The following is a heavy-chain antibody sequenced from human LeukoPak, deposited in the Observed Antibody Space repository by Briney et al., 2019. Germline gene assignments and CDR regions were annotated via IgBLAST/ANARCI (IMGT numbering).Heavy chain of an antibody. J-gene: IGHJ5*02. CDR1: GFTFSTYA. D-gene: IGHD2-2*02. V-gene: IGHV3-23*01. CDR3: SRDIHCSSTTCYSP. CDR2: ISGSGGST. Sequence: GGSLRLSCAASGFTFSTYAMSWVRQAPGKGPEWVSAISGSGGSTYYADSVKGRFTISRDNSKSTLYLQMNSLRADDTAVYYCSRDIHCSSTTCYSPWGQGTLVTVSS.